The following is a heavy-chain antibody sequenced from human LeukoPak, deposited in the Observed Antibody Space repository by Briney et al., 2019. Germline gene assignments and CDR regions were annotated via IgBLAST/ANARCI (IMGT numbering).Heavy chain of an antibody. J-gene: IGHJ5*02. D-gene: IGHD3-10*01. Sequence: SETLSLTCTVSGDSISTSNSYWGWIRQPPGNGLEWIGSIYYSGNTYYNASLKSRVTISVDTSKNQFSLKLTSVTAADTAVYYCARGGYYGSGNDFRFDPWGQGTLVTVSS. CDR2: IYYSGNT. V-gene: IGHV4-39*01. CDR3: ARGGYYGSGNDFRFDP. CDR1: GDSISTSNSY.